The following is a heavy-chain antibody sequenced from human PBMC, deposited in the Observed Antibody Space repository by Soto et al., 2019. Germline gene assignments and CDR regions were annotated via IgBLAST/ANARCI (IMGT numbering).Heavy chain of an antibody. D-gene: IGHD2-2*01. CDR1: GGSFGGYY. CDR2: INHSGST. Sequence: SETLSLTCAVYGGSFGGYYWSWIRQPPGKGLEWIGEINHSGSTNYNPSLKSRVPISVDTSKNQFSLKLSSVTAADTAVYYCARGLADIVVVPADMWSASWFAPWGQGTLVTVSS. CDR3: ARGLADIVVVPADMWSASWFAP. V-gene: IGHV4-34*09. J-gene: IGHJ5*02.